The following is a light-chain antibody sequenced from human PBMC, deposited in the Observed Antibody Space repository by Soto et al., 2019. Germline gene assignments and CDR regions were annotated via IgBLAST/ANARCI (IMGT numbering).Light chain of an antibody. CDR1: QSVRNNY. Sequence: EIVLTQSPVTLSLSPGERAALSCRASQSVRNNYLAGYQQKLGQAPRLLIDGATARATGIPDRFSGSGSGTDFTLTISRLEPEDFAVYYCQQYGTSPWTFGQGTRVEIK. CDR2: GAT. V-gene: IGKV3-20*01. J-gene: IGKJ1*01. CDR3: QQYGTSPWT.